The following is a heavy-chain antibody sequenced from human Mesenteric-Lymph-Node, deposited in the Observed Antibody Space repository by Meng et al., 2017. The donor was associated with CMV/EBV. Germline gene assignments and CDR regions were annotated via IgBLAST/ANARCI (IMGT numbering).Heavy chain of an antibody. CDR3: ARHQH. V-gene: IGHV3-20*04. CDR2: INRNGRST. J-gene: IGHJ1*01. Sequence: GESLKISCAVSGVSGFTFDECAMSWVRQAPGKGLEWVSGINRNGRSTDYADSVRGRFTISRDSSTNTLYLQMNSLRPEDTAVYYCARHQHWGQGTLVTVSS. CDR1: GVSGFTFDECA.